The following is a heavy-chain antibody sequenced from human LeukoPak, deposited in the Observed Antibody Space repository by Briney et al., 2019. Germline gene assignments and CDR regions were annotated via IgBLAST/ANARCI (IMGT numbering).Heavy chain of an antibody. CDR2: IYHSGST. V-gene: IGHV4-38-2*01. J-gene: IGHJ5*02. CDR1: GYSISSGYY. D-gene: IGHD1-14*01. Sequence: PSETLSLACAVSGYSISSGYYWGCIRQPPGKGLEWIGSIYHSGSTYYNPSLKSRVTISVDTSKNQFSLKLSSVNAADTAVYYCATEIQTWGQGTLVTVSS. CDR3: ATEIQT.